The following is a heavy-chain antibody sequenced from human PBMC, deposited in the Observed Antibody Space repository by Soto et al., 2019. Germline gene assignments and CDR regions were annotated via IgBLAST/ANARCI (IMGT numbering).Heavy chain of an antibody. D-gene: IGHD1-1*01. CDR3: QTEDDTRDELRVSAFLRHGSPDL. J-gene: IGHJ2*01. CDR2: ISYDGSNK. V-gene: IGHV3-30-3*01. Sequence: KGLEAVAVISYDGSNKYYADYVKGRFTISGDTSKNTLYLQMNSLRAEDTDVYYCQTEDDTRDELRVSAFLRHGSPDL.